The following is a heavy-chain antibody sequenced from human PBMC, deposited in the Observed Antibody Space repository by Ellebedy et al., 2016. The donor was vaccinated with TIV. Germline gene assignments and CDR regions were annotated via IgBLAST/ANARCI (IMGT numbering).Heavy chain of an antibody. CDR1: GDSISSYY. CDR3: ARSMVRGVIRYWFDP. V-gene: IGHV4-4*07. D-gene: IGHD3-10*01. J-gene: IGHJ5*02. CDR2: IYTSGST. Sequence: MPSETLSLTCTVSGDSISSYYWSWIRQPAGKGLEWIGRIYTSGSTNYNPSLKSRVTMSVDTSKNQFSLKLSSVTAADTAVYYCARSMVRGVIRYWFDPWGQGTLVTVSS.